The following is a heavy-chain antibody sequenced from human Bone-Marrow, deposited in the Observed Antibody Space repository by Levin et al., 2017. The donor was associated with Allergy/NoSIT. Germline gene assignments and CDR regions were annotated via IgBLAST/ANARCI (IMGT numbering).Heavy chain of an antibody. CDR3: ARGEYSYGSGSYYLDY. J-gene: IGHJ4*02. Sequence: SQTLSLTCTVSGDSISSGGYYWSWIRQHPGKGLEWIGYIYHSGSTYYNPSLKGRVTISVDTAKNEFSLKLSSVTAADTAVFYCARGEYSYGSGSYYLDYWGQGTLVTVSS. CDR1: GDSISSGGYY. CDR2: IYHSGST. D-gene: IGHD3-10*01. V-gene: IGHV4-31*03.